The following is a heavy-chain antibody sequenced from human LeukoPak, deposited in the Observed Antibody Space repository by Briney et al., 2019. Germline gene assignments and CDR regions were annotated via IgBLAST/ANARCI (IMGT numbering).Heavy chain of an antibody. CDR2: MNPNSGNT. D-gene: IGHD3-16*01. CDR3: ARDRLGIPNGWWFDP. J-gene: IGHJ5*02. CDR1: GYTFTSYD. Sequence: GASVKVSCKASGYTFTSYDINWVRQATGQGLEWMGWMNPNSGNTGYAQKFQGRVTMTRDTSISTAYMELSRLRSDDTAVYYCARDRLGIPNGWWFDPWGQGTLVTVSS. V-gene: IGHV1-8*02.